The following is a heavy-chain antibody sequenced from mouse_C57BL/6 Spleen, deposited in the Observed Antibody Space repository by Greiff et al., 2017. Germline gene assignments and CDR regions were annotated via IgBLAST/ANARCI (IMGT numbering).Heavy chain of an antibody. J-gene: IGHJ4*01. CDR1: GFSFNTYA. CDR2: IRSKSNNYAT. Sequence: EVQGVESGGGLVQPKGSLKLSCAASGFSFNTYALNWVRQAPGKGLAWVARIRSKSNNYATYYADSVKDRFTISRDDSESMLYLQMNNLKTEDTAMYYCVIYDYDEYYAMDDWGQGTSVTVSS. CDR3: VIYDYDEYYAMDD. V-gene: IGHV10-1*01. D-gene: IGHD2-4*01.